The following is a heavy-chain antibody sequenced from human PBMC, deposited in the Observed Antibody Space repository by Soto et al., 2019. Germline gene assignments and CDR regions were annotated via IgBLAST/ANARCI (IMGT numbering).Heavy chain of an antibody. D-gene: IGHD7-27*01. CDR3: ARDGVWGSWSWFDP. V-gene: IGHV3-11*06. CDR2: ISSRSSYT. J-gene: IGHJ5*02. CDR1: GFTFTDYY. Sequence: LRLSCAASGFTFTDYYMSWIRQAPGSGLEWVSYISSRSSYTYYADSVKGRFTISRDNAKNSLYLEMSSLRAEDTAVYYCARDGVWGSWSWFDPWGQGTLVTVSS.